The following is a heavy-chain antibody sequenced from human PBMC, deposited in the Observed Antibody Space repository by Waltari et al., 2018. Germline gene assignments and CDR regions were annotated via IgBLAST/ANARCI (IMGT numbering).Heavy chain of an antibody. CDR2: TYPEDSAT. V-gene: IGHV5-51*01. Sequence: EVLLVQSGAEVKKPGESLRITCKASGHTFADYWYAWVPQMPGKGLEWIGITYPEDSATIYSPSFQGQVTISADESINTAFLQLGILKASDTAIYYCARQGWDGVTVGPRGCLDYWGHGTLLTVSS. J-gene: IGHJ4*01. D-gene: IGHD3-10*01. CDR1: GHTFADYW. CDR3: ARQGWDGVTVGPRGCLDY.